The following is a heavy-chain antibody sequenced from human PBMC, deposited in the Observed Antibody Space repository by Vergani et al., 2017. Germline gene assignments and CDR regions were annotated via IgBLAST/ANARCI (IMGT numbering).Heavy chain of an antibody. Sequence: EVQLVETGGGLIQPGGSLRLSCVVSGFSVSNNYMSWVRHRPGKGLEWVSFIFPGGNTDYEDSVKGRFTISRDNSKNTLHLQMNSLTAEDTAVYYCAKMGNWDDSYFYCKIVWGKETTVTVSS. V-gene: IGHV3-53*02. D-gene: IGHD1-1*01. J-gene: IGHJ6*03. CDR2: IFPGGNT. CDR3: AKMGNWDDSYFYCKIV. CDR1: GFSVSNNY.